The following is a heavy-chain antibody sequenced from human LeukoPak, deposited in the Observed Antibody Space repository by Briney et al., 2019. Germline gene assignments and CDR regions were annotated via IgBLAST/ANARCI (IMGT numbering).Heavy chain of an antibody. CDR2: INPNSGGA. V-gene: IGHV1-2*06. CDR1: GYTFTGYY. Sequence: ASVKVSCKASGYTFTGYYIHWVRQAPGRGLEWMGRINPNSGGADYAQKFQGRVSMTRDTSISTAYMELSSLRSDDTAVYYCARGPRLDSSGWYYGAFDIWGQGTMVTVS. J-gene: IGHJ3*02. CDR3: ARGPRLDSSGWYYGAFDI. D-gene: IGHD6-19*01.